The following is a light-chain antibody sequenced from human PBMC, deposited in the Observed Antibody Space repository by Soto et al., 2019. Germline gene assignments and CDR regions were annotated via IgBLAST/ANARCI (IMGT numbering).Light chain of an antibody. CDR3: QQYNNWPPIT. CDR1: QSVRSN. CDR2: GAS. V-gene: IGKV3-15*01. J-gene: IGKJ5*01. Sequence: EIVMTQSPATLSVSPGERATLSGRASQSVRSNLAWYQQKPGQAPRLLIYGASTRATDIPARFSGSGSGTDFTLTISNLQSEDFAVYYCQQYNNWPPITFGQGTRLEIK.